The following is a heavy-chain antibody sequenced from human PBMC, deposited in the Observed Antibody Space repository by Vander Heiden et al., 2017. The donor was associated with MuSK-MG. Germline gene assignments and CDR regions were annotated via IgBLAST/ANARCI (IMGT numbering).Heavy chain of an antibody. V-gene: IGHV4-38-2*01. Sequence: QVQLQESGPGLVKPSETLSLTCAVSGYSISSGYYWGWIRQPPGKGLEWIGSIYHSGSTYYNPSLKSRVTISVDTSKNQFSLKLSSVTAADTAVYYCARRREDRGWFDPWGQGTLVTVSS. CDR1: GYSISSGYY. CDR3: ARRREDRGWFDP. D-gene: IGHD2-15*01. CDR2: IYHSGST. J-gene: IGHJ5*02.